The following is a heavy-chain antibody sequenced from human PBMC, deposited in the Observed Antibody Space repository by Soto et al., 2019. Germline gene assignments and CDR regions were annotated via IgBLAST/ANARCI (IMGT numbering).Heavy chain of an antibody. Sequence: QVQLVESGGGVVQPGRSLTLSCVASGFTLSNYGMHWVRQAPGKGLEWVAVIWYDGTATYSADSVTGRFSISRYNAKNELFLQLISLRAEDTAVYYCARNVGSSGSSRWFDTWGQGTLVTVSS. CDR3: ARNVGSSGSSRWFDT. CDR1: GFTLSNYG. J-gene: IGHJ5*02. D-gene: IGHD3-10*01. V-gene: IGHV3-33*01. CDR2: IWYDGTAT.